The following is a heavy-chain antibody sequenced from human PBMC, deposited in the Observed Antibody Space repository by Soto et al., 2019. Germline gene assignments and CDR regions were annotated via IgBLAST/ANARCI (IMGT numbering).Heavy chain of an antibody. J-gene: IGHJ4*02. D-gene: IGHD1-26*01. Sequence: GGSLRLSCAASGFTFSSYAMSWVRQAPGKGLEWVSAIGGSGGSTYYADSVKGRFTISRDNSKNTLYLQMNSLRAEDTSVYFCAKSLSVGATTPFDYWGQGTLVTVSS. CDR1: GFTFSSYA. CDR3: AKSLSVGATTPFDY. CDR2: IGGSGGST. V-gene: IGHV3-23*01.